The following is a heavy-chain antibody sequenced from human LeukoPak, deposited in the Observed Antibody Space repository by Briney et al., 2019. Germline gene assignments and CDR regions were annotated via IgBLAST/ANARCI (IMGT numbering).Heavy chain of an antibody. CDR1: GFTFSSYA. V-gene: IGHV3-23*01. CDR3: AKDIHIYDSSLY. Sequence: GGSLRLSCAPSGFTFSSYATSWVRQAPGKGLEWVSAISGSGGSRYDAGAVKDRFTISRDKSKNTLYLQMNSLRAEDTAVYYCAKDIHIYDSSLYWGQETRVTVS. J-gene: IGHJ4*02. D-gene: IGHD3-22*01. CDR2: ISGSGGSR.